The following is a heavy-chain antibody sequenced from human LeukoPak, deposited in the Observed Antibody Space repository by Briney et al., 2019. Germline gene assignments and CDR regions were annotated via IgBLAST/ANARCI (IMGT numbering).Heavy chain of an antibody. CDR2: TYYRSKLYN. CDR1: GDIVSSNSAA. CDR3: ASESVGFSSGYYCFDP. Sequence: SQTLSLTCAISGDIVSSNSAAWNWIRQSPSRGLEWLRRTYYRSKLYNDYAVSVKSRITINPDTSKNQFSLHLNSVTPEDTPVYYCASESVGFSSGYYCFDPCGQGTLVTVSS. V-gene: IGHV6-1*01. J-gene: IGHJ5*02. D-gene: IGHD6-19*01.